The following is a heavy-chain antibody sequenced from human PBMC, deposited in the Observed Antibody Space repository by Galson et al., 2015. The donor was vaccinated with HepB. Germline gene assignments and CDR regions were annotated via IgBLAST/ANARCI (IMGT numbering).Heavy chain of an antibody. CDR1: GGTFSKYA. Sequence: SVKVSCKASGGTFSKYAISWVRQAPGQGLEWMGGIIPTFGTANYAQKFQDRVTITADESTSTAYMEVSSLRSEDTAVYYCARNRQTASYYYGMDVWGQGTTVTVSS. J-gene: IGHJ6*02. CDR2: IIPTFGTA. CDR3: ARNRQTASYYYGMDV. V-gene: IGHV1-69*13. D-gene: IGHD2/OR15-2a*01.